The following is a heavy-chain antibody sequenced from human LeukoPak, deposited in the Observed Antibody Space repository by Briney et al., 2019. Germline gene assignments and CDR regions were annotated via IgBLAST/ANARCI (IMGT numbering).Heavy chain of an antibody. V-gene: IGHV3-30-3*01. CDR1: GFTFSSFA. Sequence: PGGSLRLSCAASGFTFSSFAIHWVRQAPGKGLEWVTLISYDGSDKYYADSVKGRFTISRDNSKNTLYLQMNSLRAEDTAVYYCARDLAAACTYIQHWGQGTLVTVSS. CDR2: ISYDGSDK. J-gene: IGHJ1*01. D-gene: IGHD6-13*01. CDR3: ARDLAAACTYIQH.